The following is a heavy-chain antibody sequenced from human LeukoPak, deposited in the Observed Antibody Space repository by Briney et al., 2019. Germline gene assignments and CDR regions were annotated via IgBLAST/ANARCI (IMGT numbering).Heavy chain of an antibody. CDR1: GYTFTSYG. V-gene: IGHV1-18*01. D-gene: IGHD2-15*01. J-gene: IGHJ4*02. CDR2: ISANNGNT. CDR3: ARDFFHGHCSGLTCFLLDS. Sequence: ASVKVSCKASGYTFTSYGISWVRQAPGQGLEWMGWISANNGNTNYAQKFQGRLTMTTDTSTNTAYMELRSLRPDDTAVYYRARDFFHGHCSGLTCFLLDSWGQGSLVTVSS.